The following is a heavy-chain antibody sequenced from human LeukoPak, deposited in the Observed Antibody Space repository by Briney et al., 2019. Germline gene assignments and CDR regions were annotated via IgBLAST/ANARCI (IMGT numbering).Heavy chain of an antibody. J-gene: IGHJ4*02. V-gene: IGHV3-66*01. D-gene: IGHD3-9*01. CDR2: IYSGGST. CDR3: AKVGGYYDILTGTAPYDY. Sequence: PGGSLRLSCAASGFTVSSNYMSWVRQAPGKGLEWVSVIYSGGSTYYADSVKGRFTIFRDNSKNTLYLQMNSLRAEDTAVYYCAKVGGYYDILTGTAPYDYWGQGTLVTVSS. CDR1: GFTVSSNY.